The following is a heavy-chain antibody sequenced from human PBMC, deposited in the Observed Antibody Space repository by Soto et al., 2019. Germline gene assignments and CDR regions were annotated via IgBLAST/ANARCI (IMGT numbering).Heavy chain of an antibody. CDR3: ARGDLGCTNGVCYTSGAIDI. D-gene: IGHD2-8*01. CDR1: GYAFTSYG. CDR2: ISAYNGNT. J-gene: IGHJ3*02. Sequence: EASVKVSCKASGYAFTSYGISWVRQAPGQGLEWMGWISAYNGNTNYAQKLQGRVTMTTDTSTSTAYMELRSLRSDDTAVYYCARGDLGCTNGVCYTSGAIDIWGQGTMVTVSS. V-gene: IGHV1-18*01.